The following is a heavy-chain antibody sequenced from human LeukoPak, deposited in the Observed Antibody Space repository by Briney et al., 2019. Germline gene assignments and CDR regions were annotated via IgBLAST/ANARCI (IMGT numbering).Heavy chain of an antibody. Sequence: GASVKVSCKASGYTFTSYDINWVRQATGQGLEWMGWMNPNSGNTGYAQKFQGRVTMTRNTSISTAYTELSSLRSEDTAVYYCARRRGYSGYDPIDYWGQGTLVTVSS. D-gene: IGHD5-12*01. CDR1: GYTFTSYD. J-gene: IGHJ4*02. CDR2: MNPNSGNT. V-gene: IGHV1-8*01. CDR3: ARRRGYSGYDPIDY.